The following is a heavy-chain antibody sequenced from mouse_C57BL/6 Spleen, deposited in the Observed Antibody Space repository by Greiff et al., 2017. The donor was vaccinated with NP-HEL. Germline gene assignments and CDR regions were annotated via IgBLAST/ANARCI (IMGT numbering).Heavy chain of an antibody. J-gene: IGHJ4*01. CDR2: INPSSGYT. D-gene: IGHD4-1*01. Sequence: QVQLQQSGAELAKPGASVKLSCKASGYTFTSYWMHWVKQRPGQGLEWIGYINPSSGYTKYNQKFKDKATLTADKSSRTAYMQLSSLTYEDSAVYYCARRWDEAMDYWGQGTSVTVSS. V-gene: IGHV1-7*01. CDR3: ARRWDEAMDY. CDR1: GYTFTSYW.